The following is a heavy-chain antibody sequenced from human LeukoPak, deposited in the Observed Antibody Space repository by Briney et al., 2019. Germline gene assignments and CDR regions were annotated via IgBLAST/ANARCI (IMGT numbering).Heavy chain of an antibody. CDR1: GGSISSYY. Sequence: SETLSLTCTVSGGSISSYYWSWIRQPPGKGLEWIGYIYYSGSTNYNPSLKSRVTISVDTSKNQFSLKLSSVTAADTAVYYCARSENSYCGGDCYLYYFDYWGQGTLVTVSS. J-gene: IGHJ4*02. CDR2: IYYSGST. CDR3: ARSENSYCGGDCYLYYFDY. D-gene: IGHD2-21*02. V-gene: IGHV4-59*08.